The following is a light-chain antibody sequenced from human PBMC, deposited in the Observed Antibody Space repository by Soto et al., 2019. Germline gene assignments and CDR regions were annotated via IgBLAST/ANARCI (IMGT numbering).Light chain of an antibody. V-gene: IGKV3-20*01. Sequence: EIVLTQSPGTLSLSPGERATLSCRASQSVSSTYLAWYQQKPGQAPRLLIYGASSRATGIPDRFSGSGSGTDFTLTISRLEPEDFAVYYCQQYGSSPWPVGQGTKVEIK. CDR1: QSVSSTY. CDR3: QQYGSSPWP. J-gene: IGKJ1*01. CDR2: GAS.